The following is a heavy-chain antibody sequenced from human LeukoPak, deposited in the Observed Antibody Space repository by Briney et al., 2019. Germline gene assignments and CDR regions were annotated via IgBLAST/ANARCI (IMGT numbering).Heavy chain of an antibody. CDR2: ISYDGSNT. CDR1: GFTFSGYG. D-gene: IGHD6-13*01. Sequence: PGRSLRLSCAASGFTFSGYGMHWVRQAPGKGLDWVALISYDGSNTYYADSVKGRFTISRDISNNTLYLQMNSLRAEDTAVYYCARDRGEGSSWVPFDYWGQGTLVTVSS. J-gene: IGHJ4*02. V-gene: IGHV3-30*03. CDR3: ARDRGEGSSWVPFDY.